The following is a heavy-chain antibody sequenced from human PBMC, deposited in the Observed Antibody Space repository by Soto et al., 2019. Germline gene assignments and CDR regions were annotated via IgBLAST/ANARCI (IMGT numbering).Heavy chain of an antibody. CDR3: ARLGQFDF. J-gene: IGHJ4*02. CDR2: ISGSGDTI. Sequence: GGSLSLSCEASGFIFSDYYMAWIRQAPGKGLEWVSYISGSGDTIYYADSVKGRFTISRDSAKDSLYLQMNTLRDEDTAIYYCARLGQFDFWGQGTVVTVSS. CDR1: GFIFSDYY. V-gene: IGHV3-11*01.